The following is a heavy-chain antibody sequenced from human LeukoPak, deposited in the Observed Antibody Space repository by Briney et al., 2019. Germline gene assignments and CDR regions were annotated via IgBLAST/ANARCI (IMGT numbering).Heavy chain of an antibody. CDR3: ARVRSGSYYFDY. CDR1: GGSIGSYY. Sequence: PSETLSLTCSVSGGSIGSYYWSWIRQPAGKGLEWIGRIYSSGITNYNPSLKSRVTMSVDTSKNQFSPKLNSVTAADTAFYYCARVRSGSYYFDYWGQGTLVTVSS. CDR2: IYSSGIT. D-gene: IGHD1-26*01. J-gene: IGHJ4*02. V-gene: IGHV4-4*07.